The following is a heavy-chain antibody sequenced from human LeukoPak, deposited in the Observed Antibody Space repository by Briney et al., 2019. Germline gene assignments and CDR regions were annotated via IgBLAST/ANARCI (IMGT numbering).Heavy chain of an antibody. D-gene: IGHD1-1*01. V-gene: IGHV3-30*04. CDR2: ISYDGSDK. CDR1: GFTFSSYA. J-gene: IGHJ4*02. Sequence: GGSLRLSCAASGFTFSSYAMHWVRQAPGKGLEWVAVISYDGSDKYYADSVKGRFTISRDNSKNTLYLQMNSLRAEDTAVYYCARDRSGTFDYWGQGTLVTVSS. CDR3: ARDRSGTFDY.